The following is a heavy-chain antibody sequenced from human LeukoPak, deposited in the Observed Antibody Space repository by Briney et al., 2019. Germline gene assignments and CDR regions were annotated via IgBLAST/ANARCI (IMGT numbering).Heavy chain of an antibody. D-gene: IGHD4-23*01. Sequence: GGSLRLSCAASGFTFSSYWMNWVRQAPGKGLVWVSRIASDGSSTTYADSVKGRLSICRDNAKNTLYLQMNSLRVEDTAVYYCARGRPHGNDYWGQGTLVTVSS. CDR1: GFTFSSYW. CDR2: IASDGSST. V-gene: IGHV3-74*01. CDR3: ARGRPHGNDY. J-gene: IGHJ4*02.